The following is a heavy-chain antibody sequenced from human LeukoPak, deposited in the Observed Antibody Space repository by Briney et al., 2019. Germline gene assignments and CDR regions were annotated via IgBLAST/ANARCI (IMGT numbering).Heavy chain of an antibody. CDR2: IIPIFGTA. J-gene: IGHJ4*02. V-gene: IGHV1-69*13. CDR1: GYTFTSYG. CDR3: ASSQEGIYYFDY. D-gene: IGHD2-15*01. Sequence: GASVKVSCKASGYTFTSYGISWVRQAPGQGLEWMGGIIPIFGTANYAQKFQGRVTITADESTSTAYMELSSLRSEDTAVYYCASSQEGIYYFDYWGQGTLVTVSS.